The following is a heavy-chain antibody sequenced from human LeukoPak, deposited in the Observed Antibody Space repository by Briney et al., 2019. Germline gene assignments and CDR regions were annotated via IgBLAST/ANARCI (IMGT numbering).Heavy chain of an antibody. D-gene: IGHD4-17*01. CDR3: ARERGDYAGFWFDP. Sequence: ASVKVSCKASGYTFTGYYMHWVRQAPGQGLEWMGWINPNSGGTNYAQKFQGWVTMTRDTSISTAYTELSRLRSDDTAVYYCARERGDYAGFWFDPWGQGTLVTVSS. J-gene: IGHJ5*02. CDR2: INPNSGGT. V-gene: IGHV1-2*04. CDR1: GYTFTGYY.